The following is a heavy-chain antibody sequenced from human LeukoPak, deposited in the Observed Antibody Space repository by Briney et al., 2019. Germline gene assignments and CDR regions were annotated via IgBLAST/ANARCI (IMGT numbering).Heavy chain of an antibody. CDR2: LSGSGGST. V-gene: IGHV3-23*01. Sequence: PGGSLRLSCAASGFTCSSYAMSWVRQAPGKGLEGVAALSGSGGSTYYAGSVNGRFTIYRDNSKNTMYLQMNSLRAEDTAVYYCAKDPRLYSSYHDYWGQGTLVTVSS. CDR1: GFTCSSYA. CDR3: AKDPRLYSSYHDY. D-gene: IGHD6-19*01. J-gene: IGHJ4*02.